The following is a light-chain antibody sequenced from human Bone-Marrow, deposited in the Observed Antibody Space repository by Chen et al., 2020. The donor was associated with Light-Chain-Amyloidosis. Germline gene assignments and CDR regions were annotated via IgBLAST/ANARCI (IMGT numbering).Light chain of an antibody. CDR1: NIGTTS. J-gene: IGLJ3*02. V-gene: IGLV3-21*02. CDR3: QVWDRSSDRPV. Sequence: SSVLTQPSSPSLAPGQTATTACGGNNIGTTSVHWYQQTPGQAPLLVVYDESDRPSGIPERLSGSNSGNTATLTISRGEDGDEADYYCQVWDRSSDRPVFGGGTKLTVL. CDR2: DES.